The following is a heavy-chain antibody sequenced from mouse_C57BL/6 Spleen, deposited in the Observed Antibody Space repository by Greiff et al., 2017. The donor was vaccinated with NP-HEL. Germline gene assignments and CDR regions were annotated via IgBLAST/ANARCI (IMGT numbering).Heavy chain of an antibody. CDR2: IDPSDSYT. Sequence: VQLQQSGAELVKPGASVKLSCKASGYTFTSYWMQWVKQRPGQGLEWIGEIDPSDSYTNYNQKFKGKATLTVDTSSSTAYMQLSSLTSEDSAVYYWARTTVVATGFDYWGQGTTLTVSS. D-gene: IGHD1-1*01. CDR1: GYTFTSYW. J-gene: IGHJ2*01. V-gene: IGHV1-50*01. CDR3: ARTTVVATGFDY.